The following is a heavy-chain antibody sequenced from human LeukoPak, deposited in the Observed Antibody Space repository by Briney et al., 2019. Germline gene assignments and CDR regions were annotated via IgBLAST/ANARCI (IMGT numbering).Heavy chain of an antibody. D-gene: IGHD2-15*01. CDR1: GFTFSSYA. Sequence: GGSLRLSCAASGFTFSSYAMHWVRQAPGKGLEWVAVISYDGSNKYYADSVKGRFIISKDNSKNTLYLQMNSLRAEDTAVYYCATHHSTKGFDYWGQGTLVTVSS. CDR3: ATHHSTKGFDY. CDR2: ISYDGSNK. J-gene: IGHJ4*02. V-gene: IGHV3-30-3*01.